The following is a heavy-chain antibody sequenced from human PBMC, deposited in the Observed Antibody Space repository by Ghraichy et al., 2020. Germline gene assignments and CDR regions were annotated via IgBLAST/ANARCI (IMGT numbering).Heavy chain of an antibody. J-gene: IGHJ4*02. V-gene: IGHV4-59*01. Sequence: GSLSLTCTVSGGSISSYYWSWIRQPPGKGLEWIGYIYYSGSTNYNPSLKSRVTISVDTSKNQFSLKLSSVTAADTAVYYCARVAPSYYYDSSGYRTSPHYFDYWGQGTLVTVSS. D-gene: IGHD3-22*01. CDR2: IYYSGST. CDR1: GGSISSYY. CDR3: ARVAPSYYYDSSGYRTSPHYFDY.